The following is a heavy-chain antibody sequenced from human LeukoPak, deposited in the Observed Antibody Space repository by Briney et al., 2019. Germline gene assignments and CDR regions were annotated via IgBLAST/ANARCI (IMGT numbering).Heavy chain of an antibody. CDR1: GYTFTRYG. J-gene: IGHJ3*02. D-gene: IGHD3-9*01. CDR2: ISAYNGNT. CDR3: ARGDYYDILTGSTTDAFDI. Sequence: ASVKVSCKASGYTFTRYGISWVRQAPGQGLEWMGWISAYNGNTNYAQKIQGRVTMTTDTSTSTAYMELRSLRSDDTAVYYCARGDYYDILTGSTTDAFDIWGQGTMVTVSS. V-gene: IGHV1-18*01.